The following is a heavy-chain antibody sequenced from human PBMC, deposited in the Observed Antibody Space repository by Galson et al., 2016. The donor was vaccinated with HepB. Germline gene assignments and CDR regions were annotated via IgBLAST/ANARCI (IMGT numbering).Heavy chain of an antibody. V-gene: IGHV3-23*01. Sequence: SLRLSCAASGFNFNTYGMSWVRQAPGKGLEWVSIISGGGDTTLYADSVKGRFTISRDNAESTLYLQMNSLRVEDTAVYYCARDRGGSAGAFNWFDPWGQGTLVTVSS. J-gene: IGHJ5*02. CDR2: ISGGGDTT. CDR3: ARDRGGSAGAFNWFDP. CDR1: GFNFNTYG. D-gene: IGHD3-10*01.